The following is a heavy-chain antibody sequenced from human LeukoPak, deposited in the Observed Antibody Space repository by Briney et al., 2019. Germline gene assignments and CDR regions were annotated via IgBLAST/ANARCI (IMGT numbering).Heavy chain of an antibody. V-gene: IGHV1-8*03. CDR2: MNPNSGNT. Sequence: HRASVKVSCKASGYTFTSYDINWVRQATGQGLEWMGWMNPNSGNTGYAQKFQGRVTITRNTSISTAYMELSSLRSEDTAVYYCARALYSYGDFDYWGQGTLVTVSS. CDR1: GYTFTSYD. J-gene: IGHJ4*02. CDR3: ARALYSYGDFDY. D-gene: IGHD5-18*01.